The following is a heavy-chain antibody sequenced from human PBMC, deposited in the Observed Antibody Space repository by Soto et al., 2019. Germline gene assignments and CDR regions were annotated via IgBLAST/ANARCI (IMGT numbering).Heavy chain of an antibody. D-gene: IGHD3-3*02. CDR1: GFTFSSYS. V-gene: IGHV3-48*01. Sequence: GGSLRLSCAASGFTFSSYSMNWVRQAPGKGLEWVSYISSSSSTIYYADSVKGRFTISRDNAKNSLYLQMNSLRAEDTAVYYWARDTFLEWLEGFDYWGQGTLVTVS. CDR3: ARDTFLEWLEGFDY. J-gene: IGHJ4*02. CDR2: ISSSSSTI.